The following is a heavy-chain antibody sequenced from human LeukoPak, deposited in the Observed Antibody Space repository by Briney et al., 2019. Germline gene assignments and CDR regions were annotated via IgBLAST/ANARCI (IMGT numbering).Heavy chain of an antibody. Sequence: GGSLRLSCGASGFTFSSYTVTWVRQAPGKGLEWVSSISVNGGTTYYADSVKGRFTISRDSSKNTLYLQMNSLRAEDTAVYYCVKGGGNVRRYFEYWGQGTLVTVSS. CDR2: ISVNGGTT. D-gene: IGHD4-23*01. CDR3: VKGGGNVRRYFEY. J-gene: IGHJ4*02. CDR1: GFTFSSYT. V-gene: IGHV3-23*01.